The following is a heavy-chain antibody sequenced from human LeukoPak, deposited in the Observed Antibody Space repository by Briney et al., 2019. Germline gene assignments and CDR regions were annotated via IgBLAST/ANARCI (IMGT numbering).Heavy chain of an antibody. CDR1: GYSISSGYY. V-gene: IGHV4-38-2*02. D-gene: IGHD5-12*01. CDR3: ARVEVKYSGYDFVDY. CDR2: IYHSGST. Sequence: SETLSLTCTVSGYSISSGYYWGWIRQPPGKGLEWIGSIYHSGSTYYNPSLKSRVTISVDTSKNQFSLKLSSVTAADTAVYYCARVEVKYSGYDFVDYWGREPWSPSPQ. J-gene: IGHJ4*02.